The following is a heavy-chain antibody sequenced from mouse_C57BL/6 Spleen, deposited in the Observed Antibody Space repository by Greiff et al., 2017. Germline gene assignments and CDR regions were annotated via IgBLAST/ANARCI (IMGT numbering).Heavy chain of an antibody. J-gene: IGHJ1*03. V-gene: IGHV1-64*01. CDR3: AFYYGSSYWYFDV. D-gene: IGHD1-1*01. Sequence: VQLQQPGAELVKPGASVKLSCKASGYTFTSYWMHWVKQRPGQGLEWIGMIHPNSGSTNYNEKFKSKATLTVDKSSSTAYMQLSSLTSEDSAVYYCAFYYGSSYWYFDVWGTGTTVTGSS. CDR2: IHPNSGST. CDR1: GYTFTSYW.